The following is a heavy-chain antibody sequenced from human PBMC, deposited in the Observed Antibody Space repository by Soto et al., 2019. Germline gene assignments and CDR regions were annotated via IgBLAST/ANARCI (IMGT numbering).Heavy chain of an antibody. J-gene: IGHJ4*02. CDR3: ASLGTAVATFDY. CDR2: ISQSGST. Sequence: QVQLQESGPGLVKPSGTLTLTCTVSGGSIGSRNWWNWVRQPPGKGLEWIGEISQSGSTNYNPSLRSRVTISEDKSKNQFSLKLTSVTAADTAIYYCASLGTAVATFDYWGQGTLVTVSS. V-gene: IGHV4-4*02. CDR1: GGSIGSRNW. D-gene: IGHD4-4*01.